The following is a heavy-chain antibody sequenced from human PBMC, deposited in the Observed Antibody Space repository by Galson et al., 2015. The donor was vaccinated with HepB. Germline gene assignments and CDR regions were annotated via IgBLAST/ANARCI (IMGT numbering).Heavy chain of an antibody. CDR3: ARDLPSTGYGPLYFYYGMDV. J-gene: IGHJ6*02. CDR1: GFTFSSYP. V-gene: IGHV3-30-3*01. D-gene: IGHD3-10*01. CDR2: ISHDGSNK. Sequence: SLRLSCAASGFTFSSYPIHWVRQAPGKGLEWLAVISHDGSNKYYTDSVKGRFTISRDNSKNTVYLQMNSLRAEDTAVYYCARDLPSTGYGPLYFYYGMDVWGQGTTVTVSS.